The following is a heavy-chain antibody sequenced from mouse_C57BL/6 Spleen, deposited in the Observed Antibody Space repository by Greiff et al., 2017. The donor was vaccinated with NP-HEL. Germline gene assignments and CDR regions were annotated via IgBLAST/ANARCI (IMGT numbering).Heavy chain of an antibody. CDR2: INPNSGTT. CDR1: GYSFTDYN. J-gene: IGHJ3*01. D-gene: IGHD2-4*01. Sequence: EVKLQESGPELVKPGASVKISCKASGYSFTDYNMNWVKQSNGKSLEWIGVINPNSGTTSYNQKFKGKATLTVDQSSSTAYMQLNSLTSEDSSVYYCARSLYDYDGPFFAYWGQGTLVTVSA. CDR3: ARSLYDYDGPFFAY. V-gene: IGHV1-39*01.